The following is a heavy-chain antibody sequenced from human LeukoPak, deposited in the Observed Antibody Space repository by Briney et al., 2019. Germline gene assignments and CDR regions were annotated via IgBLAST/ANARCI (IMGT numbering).Heavy chain of an antibody. V-gene: IGHV1-18*01. CDR2: ISAYNGNR. Sequence: ASVTVSCTASGSTFTSYGISWVRQAPGQGLEWMGWISAYNGNRNYAQKLQGRVTMTTDTSTRTAYMELRSLRSDDTAVYYCARVPPIGYCSGGSCKNFDYWGQGTLVTVSS. D-gene: IGHD2-15*01. J-gene: IGHJ4*02. CDR1: GSTFTSYG. CDR3: ARVPPIGYCSGGSCKNFDY.